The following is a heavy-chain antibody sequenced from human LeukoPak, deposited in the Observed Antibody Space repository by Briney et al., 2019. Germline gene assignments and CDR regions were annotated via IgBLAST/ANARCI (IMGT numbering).Heavy chain of an antibody. Sequence: SETLSLTCAVYGGSFSGYYWSWIRQPPGKGLEWIGEINHSGSTNYNPSLKSRVTISVDTSKNQFSLKLSSVTAADTAVYYCARAGRRGGLRFCGNYFDYWGQGTLVTVSS. J-gene: IGHJ4*02. CDR2: INHSGST. V-gene: IGHV4-34*01. D-gene: IGHD5-12*01. CDR3: ARAGRRGGLRFCGNYFDY. CDR1: GGSFSGYY.